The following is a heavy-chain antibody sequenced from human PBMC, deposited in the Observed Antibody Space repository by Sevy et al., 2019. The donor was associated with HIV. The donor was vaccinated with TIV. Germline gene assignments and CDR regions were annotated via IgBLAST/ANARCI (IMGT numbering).Heavy chain of an antibody. Sequence: ASVKVSCKASGYTFTGYYMHWVRQAPGQGLEWMGRISPDSGGTNYAQKFQGRVTMTGDKSISTAYMELSRLRSDDTAVYYCARDRTAAAHDYWGQRTLVTVSS. V-gene: IGHV1-2*06. CDR2: ISPDSGGT. CDR3: ARDRTAAAHDY. J-gene: IGHJ4*02. D-gene: IGHD2-2*01. CDR1: GYTFTGYY.